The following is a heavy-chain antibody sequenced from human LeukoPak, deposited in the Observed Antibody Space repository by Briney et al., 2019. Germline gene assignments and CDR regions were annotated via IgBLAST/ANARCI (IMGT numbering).Heavy chain of an antibody. V-gene: IGHV1-69*05. J-gene: IGHJ4*02. CDR2: SIPIFGTA. Sequence: SVKVSCKASGGTFSSYAIRWVRQAPGQGLEWMGRSIPIFGTANYAQKFQGRVTITTDESTSTAYMELSSLRSEDTAVYYCARRRESSGLIFDYWGQGTLVTVSS. CDR3: ARRRESSGLIFDY. CDR1: GGTFSSYA. D-gene: IGHD6-19*01.